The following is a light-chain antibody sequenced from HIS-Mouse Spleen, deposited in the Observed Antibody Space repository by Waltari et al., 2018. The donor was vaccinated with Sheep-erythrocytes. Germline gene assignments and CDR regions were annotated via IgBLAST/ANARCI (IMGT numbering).Light chain of an antibody. V-gene: IGLV2-11*01. CDR1: SSDVGGYNY. J-gene: IGLJ2*01. Sequence: QSALTQPRSVSGSPGQSVTISCTGTSSDVGGYNYVSWYQQHPGKAPKLMIYDVSKRPSGFPGRFSGSNSGNTATLTISGTQAMDEADYYCQAWDSSTAVFGGGTKLTVL. CDR3: QAWDSSTAV. CDR2: DVS.